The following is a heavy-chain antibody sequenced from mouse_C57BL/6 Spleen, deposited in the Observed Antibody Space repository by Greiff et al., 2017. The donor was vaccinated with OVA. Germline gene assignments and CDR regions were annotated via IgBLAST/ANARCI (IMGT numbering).Heavy chain of an antibody. CDR1: GYSITSGYD. CDR2: ISYSGST. J-gene: IGHJ4*01. Sequence: DVQLQESGPGMVKPSQSLSLTCTVTGYSITSGYDWHWIRHFPGNKLEWMGYISYSGSTNYNPSLKSRISITHDTSKNHFFLKLNSVTTEDTATYYCARGGGKDYAMDYWGQGTSVTVSS. V-gene: IGHV3-1*01. CDR3: ARGGGKDYAMDY.